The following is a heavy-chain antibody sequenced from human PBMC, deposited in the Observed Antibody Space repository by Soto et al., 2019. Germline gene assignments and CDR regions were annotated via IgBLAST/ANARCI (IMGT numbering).Heavy chain of an antibody. J-gene: IGHJ5*02. D-gene: IGHD4-17*01. Sequence: EVQLVESGGGLVQPGRSLRLSCAASGFTFDDYAMLWVRQAPGKGLEWVSGISWNSGSIGYADSVKGRFTISRDNAKNSLYLQMNSLRAEDTALYYCAKAPTTVTGDNWFDPWGQGTLVTVSS. CDR3: AKAPTTVTGDNWFDP. CDR1: GFTFDDYA. CDR2: ISWNSGSI. V-gene: IGHV3-9*01.